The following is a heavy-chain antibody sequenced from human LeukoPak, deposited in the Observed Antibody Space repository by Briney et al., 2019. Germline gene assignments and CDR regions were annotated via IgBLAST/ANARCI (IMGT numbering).Heavy chain of an antibody. Sequence: ASVKVSCKASGGTFSSYAISWVRQAPGQGLEWMGGIIPIFGTANYAQKFQGRVTITADKSTSTAYMELSSLRSEDTAVYYCARVGDSSGYYYHLDYWGQGTLVTVSS. D-gene: IGHD3-22*01. CDR2: IIPIFGTA. CDR3: ARVGDSSGYYYHLDY. V-gene: IGHV1-69*06. CDR1: GGTFSSYA. J-gene: IGHJ4*02.